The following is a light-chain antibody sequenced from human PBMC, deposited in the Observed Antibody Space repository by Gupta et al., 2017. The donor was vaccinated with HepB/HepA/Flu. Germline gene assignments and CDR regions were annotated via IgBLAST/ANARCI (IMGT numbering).Light chain of an antibody. J-gene: IGLJ2*01. V-gene: IGLV3-19*01. CDR3: NSRDSSGNHVV. CDR2: GQN. CDR1: SLRRYY. Sequence: SSELTQDPAVSVALGQTVRITCQGDSLRRYYASWYQQKPGQAPVLVIYGQNNRHSGIPDRFSGSTSGNTASLIITGAQAEDEADYCCNSRDSSGNHVVFGGGTKLTVL.